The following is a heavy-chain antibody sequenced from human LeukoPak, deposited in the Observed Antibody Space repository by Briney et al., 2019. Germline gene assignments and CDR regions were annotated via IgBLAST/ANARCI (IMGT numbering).Heavy chain of an antibody. V-gene: IGHV1-46*04. CDR2: INPGGGST. J-gene: IGHJ4*02. Sequence: ASVKVSCKASGYIFTTYYIHWVRHAPGQGLEWMGVINPGGGSTSYAPKLQGRVTVTRDTSTSTVYMELSSLTSEDTAVYYCARGTLANRYYFDYWGQGTLVTVSS. CDR3: ARGTLANRYYFDY. D-gene: IGHD1-14*01. CDR1: GYIFTTYY.